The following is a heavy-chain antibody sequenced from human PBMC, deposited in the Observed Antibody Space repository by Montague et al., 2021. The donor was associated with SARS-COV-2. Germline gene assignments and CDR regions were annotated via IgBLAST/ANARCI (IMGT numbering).Heavy chain of an antibody. D-gene: IGHD2-2*01. J-gene: IGHJ6*02. CDR3: ARDQGYCSSTTCFRGWTYYYYGMDV. V-gene: IGHV3-30*03. CDR1: RFTFSSYG. CDR2: ISYDGSNK. Sequence: SLRLSCAASRFTFSSYGMHWVRQAPGKGLEWVAVISYDGSNKNYADSVKGRFTISRDKSKNTLYLQMNSLRAEDTAVYYCARDQGYCSSTTCFRGWTYYYYGMDVWGQGTTVTVPS.